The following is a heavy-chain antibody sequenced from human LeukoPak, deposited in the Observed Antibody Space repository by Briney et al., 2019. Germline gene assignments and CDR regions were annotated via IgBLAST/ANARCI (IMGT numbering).Heavy chain of an antibody. Sequence: SETLSLTCTVSGGSIKYHYWSWIRQPPGKGLEWIGFIYYSGTTNYNPSLQSRITISVDTSKNHFSLKLTSVTAADTAVYYCARLLDNDSSGYPDTFDVWGQGTMVTVSS. CDR3: ARLLDNDSSGYPDTFDV. V-gene: IGHV4-59*11. CDR1: GGSIKYHY. D-gene: IGHD3-22*01. J-gene: IGHJ3*01. CDR2: IYYSGTT.